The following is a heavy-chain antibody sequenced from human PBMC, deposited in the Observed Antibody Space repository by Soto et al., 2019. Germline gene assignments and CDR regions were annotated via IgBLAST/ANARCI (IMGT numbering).Heavy chain of an antibody. V-gene: IGHV3-11*01. J-gene: IGHJ6*02. CDR2: ISSSAGTI. CDR3: ARAPYFGSGTYYYYALDV. Sequence: QVQLVESGGGLVKPGGSLRLSCAASGFTFSDHYMTWIRQAPGKGLEWISYISSSAGTIYYADSVKGRFAISRDNAKNSLYLQMTNLRAEDTAVYYCARAPYFGSGTYYYYALDVWGQGTTVTVSS. CDR1: GFTFSDHY. D-gene: IGHD3-10*01.